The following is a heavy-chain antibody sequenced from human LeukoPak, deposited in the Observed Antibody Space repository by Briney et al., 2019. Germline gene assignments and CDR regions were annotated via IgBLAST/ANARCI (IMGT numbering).Heavy chain of an antibody. CDR2: ISGSDGSS. J-gene: IGHJ4*02. D-gene: IGHD3-16*02. CDR3: AKSLGVGGYTRYKGFDQ. Sequence: GGSLRLSCAASGFTFNSFAMTWVRQAPGKGLEWVSIISGSDGSSYYADFVKGRFTISRDNSKNTLHLQMNSLRAEDTAVYYCAKSLGVGGYTRYKGFDQWGQGTLVTVSS. CDR1: GFTFNSFA. V-gene: IGHV3-23*01.